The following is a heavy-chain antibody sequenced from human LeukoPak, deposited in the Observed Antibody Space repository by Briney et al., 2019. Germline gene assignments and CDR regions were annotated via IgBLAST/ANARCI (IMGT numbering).Heavy chain of an antibody. Sequence: ASAKVSCKASGYAYTSYGISWLRHAPGQGLEWMGWISAYNGNTNYAQKLQGRVTMTTDTSTSTAYMELRSLRSDDKAVYYCARDGWDDCDYWRRGTMVTVCS. CDR2: ISAYNGNT. D-gene: IGHD6-19*01. CDR3: ARDGWDDCDY. V-gene: IGHV1-18*01. J-gene: IGHJ4*02. CDR1: GYAYTSYG.